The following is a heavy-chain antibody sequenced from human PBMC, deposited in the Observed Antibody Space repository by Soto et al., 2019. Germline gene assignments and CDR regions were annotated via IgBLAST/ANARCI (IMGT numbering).Heavy chain of an antibody. Sequence: QVPLQESGPRLVRPSGTLSLTCTVSSGSISTANWWSWVRQPPGRGLEWIGEIYRSGSTNYNLSLKSRVTLSVDKSKNQFSLRLSSVTAADTAMYSCARRGGGVVLTATTPFDYWGQGTLVTVSS. CDR2: IYRSGST. D-gene: IGHD2-21*02. J-gene: IGHJ4*02. CDR3: ARRGGGVVLTATTPFDY. CDR1: SGSISTANW. V-gene: IGHV4-4*02.